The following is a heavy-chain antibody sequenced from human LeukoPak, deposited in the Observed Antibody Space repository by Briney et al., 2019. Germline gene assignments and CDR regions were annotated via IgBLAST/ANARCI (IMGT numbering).Heavy chain of an antibody. CDR1: GGSISSSSYY. Sequence: SETLSLTCTVSGGSISSSSYYWGWIRQPPGKGLEWIGSIYYSGSTYYNPSLKSRVTISVDTSKNQFSLKLSSVTAADTAVYYCASLVGYYYYMDVWGKGTTVTVSS. V-gene: IGHV4-39*01. D-gene: IGHD6-6*01. CDR2: IYYSGST. CDR3: ASLVGYYYYMDV. J-gene: IGHJ6*03.